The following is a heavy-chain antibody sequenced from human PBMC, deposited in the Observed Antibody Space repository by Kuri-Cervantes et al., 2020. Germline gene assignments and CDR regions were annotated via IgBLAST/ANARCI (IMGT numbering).Heavy chain of an antibody. J-gene: IGHJ5*02. V-gene: IGHV1-2*02. CDR3: ARSRRDYGDYVHWFDP. D-gene: IGHD4-17*01. Sequence: ASVKVSCKASGYTFTGYYMHWVRQAPGQGLEWMGWINPNSGGTNYAQKFQGRVTMTRDTSISTAYMELSSLRSEDTAVYYCARSRRDYGDYVHWFDPWGQGTLVTVSS. CDR2: INPNSGGT. CDR1: GYTFTGYY.